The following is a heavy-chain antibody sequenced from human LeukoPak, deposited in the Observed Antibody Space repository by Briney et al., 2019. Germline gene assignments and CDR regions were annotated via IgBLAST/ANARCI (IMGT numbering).Heavy chain of an antibody. CDR2: ISGSGGST. D-gene: IGHD3-22*01. Sequence: PGGSLRLSCAASGFTFSSYGMSWVRQAPGKGLEWVSAISGSGGSTYHADSVKGRFTISRDNSKNTLYLQMNSLRAEDTAVYYCAKDLRRSRAVVVILDAFDIWGQGTMVTVSS. CDR1: GFTFSSYG. CDR3: AKDLRRSRAVVVILDAFDI. V-gene: IGHV3-23*01. J-gene: IGHJ3*02.